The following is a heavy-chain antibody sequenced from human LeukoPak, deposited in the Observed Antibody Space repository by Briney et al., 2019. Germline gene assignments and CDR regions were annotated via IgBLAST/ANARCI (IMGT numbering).Heavy chain of an antibody. CDR2: IKKDGSEK. Sequence: GGSLRLSCAASGFTFGIYWMSWVRQAPGKGLEWVANIKKDGSEKYYVDSVKGRFTISRDNAKNSLYLQMNSLRADDTALYYCARHWEGVESDAFDIWGQGTRVTASS. J-gene: IGHJ3*02. CDR1: GFTFGIYW. D-gene: IGHD1-26*01. CDR3: ARHWEGVESDAFDI. V-gene: IGHV3-7*04.